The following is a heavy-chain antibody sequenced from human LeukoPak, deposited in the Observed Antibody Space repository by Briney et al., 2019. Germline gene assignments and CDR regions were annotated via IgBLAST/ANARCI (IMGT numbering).Heavy chain of an antibody. Sequence: GESLKISCKGSGYSFTSYWISWVRQMPGKGLEWMGRIDPSDSYTNYSPSFQGHVTVSADKSISTAYLQWSSLKASDTAMYYCASQLLYYYGSGSYPPFDIWGQGTMVTVSS. V-gene: IGHV5-10-1*01. J-gene: IGHJ3*02. CDR1: GYSFTSYW. CDR3: ASQLLYYYGSGSYPPFDI. D-gene: IGHD3-10*01. CDR2: IDPSDSYT.